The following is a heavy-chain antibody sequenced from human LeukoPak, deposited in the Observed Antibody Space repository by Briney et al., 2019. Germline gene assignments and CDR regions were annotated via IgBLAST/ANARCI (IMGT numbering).Heavy chain of an antibody. J-gene: IGHJ6*03. CDR1: GGSFSGYY. D-gene: IGHD2-2*02. CDR3: ARGLRYCSSTSCYTGDYYYYMDV. Sequence: SETLSLTCAVYGGSFSGYYWSWIRQPPGKGLEWIGEVNHSGSTNYNPSLKSRVTISVDTSKNQFSLKLSSVTAADTAVYYCARGLRYCSSTSCYTGDYYYYMDVWGKRTTVTVSS. V-gene: IGHV4-34*01. CDR2: VNHSGST.